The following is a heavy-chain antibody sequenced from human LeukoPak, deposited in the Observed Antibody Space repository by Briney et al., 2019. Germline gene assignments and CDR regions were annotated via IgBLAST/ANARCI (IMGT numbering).Heavy chain of an antibody. V-gene: IGHV1-46*01. J-gene: IGHJ4*02. D-gene: IGHD3-3*02. CDR2: VNPSGGST. CDR3: ARDAF. CDR1: GYSFTNFY. Sequence: ASVKVSCKTSGYSFTNFYIHWVRQAPGQGLEWMEMVNPSGGSTISAQKFQDRVNMTTDASTRTVYMEMTGLTSDDTGIYYCARDAFWGQGTQVTVSS.